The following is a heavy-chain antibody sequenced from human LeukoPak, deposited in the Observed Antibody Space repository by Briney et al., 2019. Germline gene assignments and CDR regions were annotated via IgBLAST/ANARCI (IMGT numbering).Heavy chain of an antibody. CDR1: GGTFSSYA. J-gene: IGHJ4*02. CDR2: IIPIFGTA. D-gene: IGHD5/OR15-5a*01. V-gene: IGHV1-69*05. CDR3: ARDSGGPRRSASTDY. Sequence: ASVKVSCKASGGTFSSYAISWVRQAPGQGLEWMGGIIPIFGTANYAQKFQGRVTITTDESTSTAYMELSSLRSEDTAVYYCARDSGGPRRSASTDYWGQGTLVTVSS.